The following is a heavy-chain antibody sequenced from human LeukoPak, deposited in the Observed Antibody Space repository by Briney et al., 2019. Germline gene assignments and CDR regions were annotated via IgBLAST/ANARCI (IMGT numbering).Heavy chain of an antibody. J-gene: IGHJ6*02. CDR3: ARESSSLYYYYGMDV. Sequence: SQTLSLNCTVSGGSISSGGYYWSWIRQHPGKGLEWIGYIYYSGSTYYNPSLKSRVTISVDTSKNQFSLKLSSVTAADTAVYYCARESSSLYYYYGMDVWGQGTTVTVSS. D-gene: IGHD6-6*01. CDR1: GGSISSGGYY. CDR2: IYYSGST. V-gene: IGHV4-31*03.